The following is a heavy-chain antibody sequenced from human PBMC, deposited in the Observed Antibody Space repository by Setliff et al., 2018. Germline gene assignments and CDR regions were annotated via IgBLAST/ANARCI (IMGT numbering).Heavy chain of an antibody. CDR1: GDSISSRTYY. CDR3: ARMSGFLYMDV. Sequence: SETLSLTCTVSGDSISSRTYYWSRIRQPAGKGLEWIGHIYTSWSTIYNPSLKSRLTISLDTSKSQFSLNLSSVTAADTAVYYCARMSGFLYMDVWGQGTTVTVSS. J-gene: IGHJ6*03. V-gene: IGHV4-61*09. CDR2: IYTSWST. D-gene: IGHD3-3*01.